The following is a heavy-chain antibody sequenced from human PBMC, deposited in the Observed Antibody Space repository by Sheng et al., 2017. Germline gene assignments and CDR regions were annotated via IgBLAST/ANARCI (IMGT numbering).Heavy chain of an antibody. J-gene: IGHJ4*02. CDR2: YGMMEVI. CDR3: AKANYDFWSNLDY. Sequence: QVQLVESGEAWSSLGVRRGLSCAASGFTFSSYGMHWSARLQARGWSGWHLYGMMEVINTMQTPVKGRFTISRDNSKNTLYLQMNSLRAEDTAVYYCAKANYDFWSNLDYWGQGTLVTVSS. CDR1: GFTFSSYG. D-gene: IGHD3-3*01. V-gene: IGHV3-30*02.